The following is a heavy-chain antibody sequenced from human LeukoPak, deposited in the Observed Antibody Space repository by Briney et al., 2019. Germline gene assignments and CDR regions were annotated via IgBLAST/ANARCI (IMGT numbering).Heavy chain of an antibody. J-gene: IGHJ4*02. CDR1: GGSFSGYY. V-gene: IGHV4-34*01. CDR3: ARRGDSQATIDY. D-gene: IGHD3-16*01. Sequence: SETLSLTCAVYGGSFSGYYWSWIRQPPGKGLEWIGEINHSGSTNYNPSLKSRVTISVDTYKNQFSLKLSSVTAADTAVYYCARRGDSQATIDYWGQGTLVTVSS. CDR2: INHSGST.